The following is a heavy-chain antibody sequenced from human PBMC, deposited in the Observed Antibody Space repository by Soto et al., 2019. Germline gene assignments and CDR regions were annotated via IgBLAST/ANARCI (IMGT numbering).Heavy chain of an antibody. Sequence: QLQLQESGSGLVKPSQTLSLTCAVSGGSISSGGYSWSCIRQPPGKGLEWIGYINHSGATYYNPSLKSRVAISVDRSKNEFPLKLSSVTAADTAVYYCARENNVLPGGYFDSLGQGTLVTVSS. CDR1: GGSISSGGYS. CDR3: ARENNVLPGGYFDS. J-gene: IGHJ4*02. V-gene: IGHV4-30-2*01. D-gene: IGHD3-10*01. CDR2: INHSGAT.